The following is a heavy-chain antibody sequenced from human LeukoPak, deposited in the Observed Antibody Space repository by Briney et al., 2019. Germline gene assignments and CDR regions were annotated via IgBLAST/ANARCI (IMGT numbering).Heavy chain of an antibody. CDR1: GGSISSYY. J-gene: IGHJ5*02. CDR2: IHYSGST. CDR3: ARTDYDFWSGYYVLNWFDP. D-gene: IGHD3-3*01. V-gene: IGHV4-59*01. Sequence: SETLSLTCTVSGGSISSYYWSWIRQPPGKGLEWIGYIHYSGSTNYNPSLKRRVTISLQMSKNQFSLKLSSVTAADTAVYYCARTDYDFWSGYYVLNWFDPWGQGTLVTVSS.